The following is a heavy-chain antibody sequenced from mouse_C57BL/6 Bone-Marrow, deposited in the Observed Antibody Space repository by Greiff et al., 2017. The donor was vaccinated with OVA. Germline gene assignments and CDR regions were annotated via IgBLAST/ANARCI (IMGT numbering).Heavy chain of an antibody. J-gene: IGHJ1*03. D-gene: IGHD2-2*01. CDR1: GYSFTSYY. CDR3: ARAGYGYYWYFDV. V-gene: IGHV1-66*01. CDR2: IYPGSGNT. Sequence: VKLQQSGPELVKPGASVKISCKASGYSFTSYYIHWVKQRPGQGLEWIGWIYPGSGNTKYNEKFKGKATLTADTSSSTAYMQLSSLTSEDSAVYYCARAGYGYYWYFDVWGTGTTVTVSS.